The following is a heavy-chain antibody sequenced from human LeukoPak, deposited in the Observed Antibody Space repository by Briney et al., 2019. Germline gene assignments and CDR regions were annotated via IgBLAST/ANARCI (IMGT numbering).Heavy chain of an antibody. CDR1: AYTFTSYD. CDR3: ARGRPRHCSSWYRGGNKWFDP. CDR2: MNPNSGNT. D-gene: IGHD6-13*01. J-gene: IGHJ5*02. Sequence: ASVKVSRKASAYTFTSYDINWVRRAAGQGLEWMGWMNPNSGNTGYAQKFQGIVTITRNTSISTAYMELSSLRSEDTAVYYCARGRPRHCSSWYRGGNKWFDPWAQGTLVTVSS. V-gene: IGHV1-8*03.